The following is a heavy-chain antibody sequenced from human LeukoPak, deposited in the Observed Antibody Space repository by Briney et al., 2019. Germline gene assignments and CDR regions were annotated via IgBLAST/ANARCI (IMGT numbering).Heavy chain of an antibody. V-gene: IGHV4-59*10. Sequence: SETLSLTCAVYGGSSCGYYWSWIRQPAGKGLGWIGRIYTSGSTNYNPSLKSRVTMSVDTSKNQFSLKLSSVTAADTAVYYCARGIGSWYYFDYWGQGTLVTVSS. D-gene: IGHD6-13*01. CDR1: GGSSCGYY. CDR2: IYTSGST. J-gene: IGHJ4*02. CDR3: ARGIGSWYYFDY.